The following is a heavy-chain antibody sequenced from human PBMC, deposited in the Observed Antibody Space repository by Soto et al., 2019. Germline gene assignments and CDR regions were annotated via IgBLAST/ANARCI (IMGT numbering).Heavy chain of an antibody. CDR3: ARDRLVYYDFWSGTRNDAFDI. J-gene: IGHJ3*02. D-gene: IGHD3-3*01. Sequence: PGGSLRLSCAASGCTFSSYSMNWVRQAQGKGLEGVSSISSSSSYIYYADSVKGRFTISRDNAKNSLYLQMNSLRAEDTAVYYCARDRLVYYDFWSGTRNDAFDIWGQGTMVTVSS. V-gene: IGHV3-21*01. CDR2: ISSSSSYI. CDR1: GCTFSSYS.